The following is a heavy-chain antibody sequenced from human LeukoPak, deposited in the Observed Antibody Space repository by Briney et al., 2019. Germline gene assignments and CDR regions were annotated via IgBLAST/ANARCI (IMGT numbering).Heavy chain of an antibody. Sequence: GGSLRLSCAASGFTFSNYSIHWVRQAPGKGLEWVSIVGGSGVKTYYADSVKGRFTISRDNSKNTVYLQMNSLRAEDTAVYYCAKRGDCSGTCTYDYWGQGTLVTVSA. CDR3: AKRGDCSGTCTYDY. CDR2: VGGSGVKT. V-gene: IGHV3-23*01. J-gene: IGHJ4*02. D-gene: IGHD2-15*01. CDR1: GFTFSNYS.